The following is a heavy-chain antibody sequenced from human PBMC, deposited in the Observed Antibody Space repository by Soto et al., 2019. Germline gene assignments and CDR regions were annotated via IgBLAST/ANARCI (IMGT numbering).Heavy chain of an antibody. CDR3: AKDTAIGYYYYYGMDV. Sequence: EGSLSLSCAASGFTFSSYSMNWVRQAPGKGLEWVSSISSSSSYIYYADSVKGRFTISRDNAKNSLYLQMNSLRAEDTAVYYCAKDTAIGYYYYYGMDVWGQGTTVTVSS. CDR1: GFTFSSYS. V-gene: IGHV3-21*01. J-gene: IGHJ6*02. D-gene: IGHD5-18*01. CDR2: ISSSSSYI.